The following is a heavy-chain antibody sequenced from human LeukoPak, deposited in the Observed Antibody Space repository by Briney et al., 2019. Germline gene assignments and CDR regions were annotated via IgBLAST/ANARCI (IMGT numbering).Heavy chain of an antibody. CDR3: AKAPWIQLWLLDY. Sequence: PGRSLRLSCAASGFTFNSYAMHWVRQAPGKGLEWVAVISYDGSNKYYADSVKGRFTISRDNSKNTLYLQMNSLRAEDTAVYYCAKAPWIQLWLLDYWGQGTLVTVSS. CDR2: ISYDGSNK. J-gene: IGHJ4*02. V-gene: IGHV3-30*04. D-gene: IGHD5-18*01. CDR1: GFTFNSYA.